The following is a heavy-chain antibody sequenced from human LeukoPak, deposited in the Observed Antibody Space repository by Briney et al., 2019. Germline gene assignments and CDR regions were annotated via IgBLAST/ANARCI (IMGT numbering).Heavy chain of an antibody. D-gene: IGHD5-24*01. Sequence: GGSLRLSCAASGFTFSAHSMNWVRQAPGKGLEWVGSISGTINQIDYADSVKGRFSISRDNAKTSLYLQMSSLRAEDTAVYYCARRQVAGAGYAGVFEYWGQGTLVTVSP. CDR2: ISGTINQI. J-gene: IGHJ4*02. CDR1: GFTFSAHS. V-gene: IGHV3-21*01. CDR3: ARRQVAGAGYAGVFEY.